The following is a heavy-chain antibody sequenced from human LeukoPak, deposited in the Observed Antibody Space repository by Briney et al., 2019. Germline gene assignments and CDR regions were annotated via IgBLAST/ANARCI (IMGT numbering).Heavy chain of an antibody. J-gene: IGHJ4*02. D-gene: IGHD6-13*01. Sequence: GGSLRLSCAVSGFTVTSNYMSWVRQAAGKGLEWVSVLYSGGSTYYADSVKGRFTISRDNSKNTLYLQMNSLRAEDTAVYYCARVTASTAAAGTLRHFDYWGQGTLVTVSS. CDR1: GFTVTSNY. CDR2: LYSGGST. V-gene: IGHV3-53*01. CDR3: ARVTASTAAAGTLRHFDY.